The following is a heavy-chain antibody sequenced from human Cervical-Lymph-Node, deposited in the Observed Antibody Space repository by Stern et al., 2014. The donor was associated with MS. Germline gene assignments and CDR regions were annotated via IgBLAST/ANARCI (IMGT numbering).Heavy chain of an antibody. J-gene: IGHJ4*02. CDR2: IDPIFGTT. CDR3: ASVAAAGTPPDY. V-gene: IGHV1-69*06. CDR1: GGTFSSYA. Sequence: QVQLVQSGAEVKKPGSSVKVSCKASGGTFSSYAMRWVRQAPGKGLEWMGGIDPIFGTTNYAQKFQGGLTITGDKTTGRAYMQLSSLRSEDTAVYYCASVAAAGTPPDYWGQGTLVTVSS. D-gene: IGHD6-13*01.